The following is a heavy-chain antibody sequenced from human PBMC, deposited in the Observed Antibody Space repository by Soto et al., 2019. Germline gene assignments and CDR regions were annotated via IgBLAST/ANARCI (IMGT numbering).Heavy chain of an antibody. CDR3: ARGQNSGLWSGYRLASPARVGNGLDP. CDR1: AGSLNGYY. CDR2: INHSGSN. Sequence: SWETLSLTCALYAGSLNGYYWSWIRQPPEKGLEWTGEINHSGSNNYNPSLKGRVTISVDRSKNQFSRKLSSVHAADTAPYYRARGQNSGLWSGYRLASPARVGNGLDPWGQGTLVTVPS. J-gene: IGHJ5*02. D-gene: IGHD3-3*01. V-gene: IGHV4-34*01.